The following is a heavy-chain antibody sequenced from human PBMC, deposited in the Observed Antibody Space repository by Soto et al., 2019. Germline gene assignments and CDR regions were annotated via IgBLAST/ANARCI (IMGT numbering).Heavy chain of an antibody. J-gene: IGHJ6*02. V-gene: IGHV1-3*01. CDR1: GYTFTSYS. Sequence: GASVKVSCKASGYTFTSYSMHWVRQAPGQRLEWMGWINAGNGNTKYSQKFQGRVTITRDTSASTAYMELSSLRSEDTAVYYCAREREGGNYDCVWGSYRSNAMDVWGQGTTVTVSS. CDR3: AREREGGNYDCVWGSYRSNAMDV. D-gene: IGHD3-16*02. CDR2: INAGNGNT.